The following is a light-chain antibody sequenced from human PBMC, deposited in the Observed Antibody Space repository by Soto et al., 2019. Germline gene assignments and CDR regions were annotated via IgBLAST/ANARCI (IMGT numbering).Light chain of an antibody. CDR3: QQRSNWPQT. Sequence: EIVLTQSPGTLSLSPGERATLSCRASQSVSSSYLAWYQQKPGQAPRLLIYGASTRATGIPARFSGSGSGTDFILTISSLEPEDFAVYYCQQRSNWPQTFGQGTKVDI. CDR2: GAS. CDR1: QSVSSSY. V-gene: IGKV3D-20*02. J-gene: IGKJ1*01.